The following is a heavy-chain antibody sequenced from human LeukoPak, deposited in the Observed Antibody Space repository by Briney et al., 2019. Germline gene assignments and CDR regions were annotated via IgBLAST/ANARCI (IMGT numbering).Heavy chain of an antibody. CDR3: ARRITMVRERYYGMDV. V-gene: IGHV4-39*01. Sequence: SETLSLTCTVSGGSISSSSYYWGWIRQPPGKGLEWIGSIYYSGSTYYNPSLKSLVTISVDTSKNQFSLKLSSVTAADTAVYYCARRITMVRERYYGMDVWGQGTTVTVSS. CDR1: GGSISSSSYY. J-gene: IGHJ6*02. D-gene: IGHD3-10*01. CDR2: IYYSGST.